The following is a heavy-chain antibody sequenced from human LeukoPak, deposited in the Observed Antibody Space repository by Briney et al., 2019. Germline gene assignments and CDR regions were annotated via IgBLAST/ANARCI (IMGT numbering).Heavy chain of an antibody. CDR3: ARDSSGYSYYGMDV. CDR1: GGSISSGGYY. D-gene: IGHD3-22*01. CDR2: IYYSGST. V-gene: IGHV4-31*03. Sequence: SETLSLTCTVSGGSISSGGYYWSWIRQHPGKGLEWIGYIYYSGSTYYNPSLKSRVTISVDTSKNQFSLKLSSVTAADTAVYCRARDSSGYSYYGMDVWGQGTTVTVSS. J-gene: IGHJ6*02.